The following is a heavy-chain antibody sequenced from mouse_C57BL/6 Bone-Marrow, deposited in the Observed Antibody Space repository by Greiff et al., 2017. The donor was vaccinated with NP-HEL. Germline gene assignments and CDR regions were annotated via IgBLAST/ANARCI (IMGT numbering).Heavy chain of an antibody. CDR3: AREWGGSYPFAY. CDR2: IYPGGGYT. Sequence: VQLQQSGAELVRPGTSVKMSCKASGYTFTNYWIGWAKQRPGHGLEWIGDIYPGGGYTNYNEKFKGKATLTAAKSSSTAYMQFSSLTSEDSAIYYCAREWGGSYPFAYWGQGTLVTVSA. J-gene: IGHJ3*01. CDR1: GYTFTNYW. V-gene: IGHV1-63*01. D-gene: IGHD1-1*02.